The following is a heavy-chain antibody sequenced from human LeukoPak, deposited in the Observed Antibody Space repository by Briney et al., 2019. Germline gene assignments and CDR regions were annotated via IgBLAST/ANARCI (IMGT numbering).Heavy chain of an antibody. V-gene: IGHV3-23*01. D-gene: IGHD2-21*01. CDR2: ISGSGGST. J-gene: IGHJ4*02. CDR3: AKFLPTHIVVANYYFDY. Sequence: HPGGSLRLSCAASGFTFSSYAMSWVRQAPGKGLEWVSVISGSGGSTYYADSVKGRFTISRDNSKNTLYLQMNSLRAEDTAVYYCAKFLPTHIVVANYYFDYWGQGTLVTVSP. CDR1: GFTFSSYA.